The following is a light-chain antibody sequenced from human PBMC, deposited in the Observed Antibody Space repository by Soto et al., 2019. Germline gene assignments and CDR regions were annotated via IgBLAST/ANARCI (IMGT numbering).Light chain of an antibody. V-gene: IGKV1-8*01. CDR3: QQYYSYPWT. CDR1: QGISSY. Sequence: AIRMTQSPSSFSASTGDRVTITCRASQGISSYLAWYQQKPGKDPKLLIYAASTLQSGVPSRFSGSGSWTDFTLTISCLQSEDFATYYCQQYYSYPWTFGQGTKVEIK. CDR2: AAS. J-gene: IGKJ1*01.